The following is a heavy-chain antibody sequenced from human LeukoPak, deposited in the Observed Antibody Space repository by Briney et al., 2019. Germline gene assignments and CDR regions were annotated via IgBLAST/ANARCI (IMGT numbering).Heavy chain of an antibody. J-gene: IGHJ6*02. D-gene: IGHD2-8*01. CDR3: AKDITVYVYYYYYGMDV. V-gene: IGHV3-23*01. CDR1: GFTFSSYA. Sequence: GGSLRLSCAASGFTFSSYAMSWVRQAPGKGLEWVSAISGSGGSTYYADSVKGRFIISRDNSKNTLYLQMNSLRAEDTAVYYCAKDITVYVYYYYYGMDVWGQGTTVTVSS. CDR2: ISGSGGST.